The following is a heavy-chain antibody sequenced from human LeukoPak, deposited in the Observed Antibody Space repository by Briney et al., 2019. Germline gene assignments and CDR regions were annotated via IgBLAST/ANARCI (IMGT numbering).Heavy chain of an antibody. CDR2: INTYNGYT. CDR1: GYTFTSYG. D-gene: IGHD6-13*01. V-gene: IGHV1-18*01. CDR3: ARGAMGHIAAAAIDY. Sequence: ASVKVSCKASGYTFTSYGISWVRQAPGQGLEWMGWINTYNGYTNYAQKLQGRVTLTTDTSTSTACMELRSLRSDDTAVYYCARGAMGHIAAAAIDYWGQGTLVTVSS. J-gene: IGHJ4*02.